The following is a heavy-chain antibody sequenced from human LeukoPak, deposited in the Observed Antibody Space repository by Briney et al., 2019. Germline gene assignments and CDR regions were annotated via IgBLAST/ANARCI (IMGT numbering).Heavy chain of an antibody. V-gene: IGHV3-21*04. CDR1: GFTFSSYS. CDR3: ARKLALKYYFDY. D-gene: IGHD1-7*01. Sequence: GGSLRLSCAASGFTFSSYSMNWVRQAPGKGLEWVSSISSSSSYIYYADSVKGRFTISRDNAKNSLYLQMNSLRAEDTAVYYCARKLALKYYFDYWGQGTLVTVSS. J-gene: IGHJ4*02. CDR2: ISSSSSYI.